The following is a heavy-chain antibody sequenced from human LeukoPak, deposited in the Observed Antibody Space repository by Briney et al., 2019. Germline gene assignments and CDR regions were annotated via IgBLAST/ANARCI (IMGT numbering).Heavy chain of an antibody. J-gene: IGHJ5*02. CDR1: GFTFDDYG. D-gene: IGHD6-13*01. CDR3: SSSASSWAKCKWFDP. CDR2: INWYGGST. Sequence: GGSLTLSCAASGFTFDDYGMSWVRQAPGKGLEWVSGINWYGGSTGHADSVKGRFTISRDNAKNSLYLQINSLRAEGTALYYCSSSASSWAKCKWFDPWGQGTLVTVSS. V-gene: IGHV3-20*04.